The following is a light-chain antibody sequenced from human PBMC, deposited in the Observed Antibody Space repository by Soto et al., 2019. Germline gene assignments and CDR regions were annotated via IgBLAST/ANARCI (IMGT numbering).Light chain of an antibody. CDR3: KYSTTISTYV. CDR1: SSDIGAYNR. Sequence: QSVLTQPASVSGSPGQSITISCTGTSSDIGAYNRVSWYQQHPGKAPKLVIYDVSNRPSGVSNRFSGSKSGNAASLTISGHQAEDADDYYSKYSTTISTYVFGTGTKVTVL. J-gene: IGLJ1*01. V-gene: IGLV2-14*01. CDR2: DVS.